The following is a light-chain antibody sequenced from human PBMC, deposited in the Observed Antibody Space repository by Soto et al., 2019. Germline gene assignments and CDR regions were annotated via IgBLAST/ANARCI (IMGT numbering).Light chain of an antibody. CDR3: LQHTSYPYT. CDR2: AAS. CDR1: QAIGNS. V-gene: IGKV1-17*01. J-gene: IGKJ2*01. Sequence: IQLIQSPSSLSASVGDRVTVTCRASQAIGNSLDGFQQKPGKAPDHLISAASTVRSGVPSRFSGSGSGTAFTLTTSGLQPEDFATYYGLQHTSYPYTFGLGTKLEVK.